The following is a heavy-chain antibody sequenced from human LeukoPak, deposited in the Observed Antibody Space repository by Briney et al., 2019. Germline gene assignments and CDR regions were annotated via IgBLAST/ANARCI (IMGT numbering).Heavy chain of an antibody. V-gene: IGHV3-30*04. CDR3: AREKIVVVPAAYFDY. CDR1: GFTFSSYA. Sequence: PGGSLRLSCAASGFTFSSYAMHWVRQAPGKGREWVAVISYDGSNKYYADSVKGRFTISRDNSKNTLYLQMNSLRAEDTAVYYCAREKIVVVPAAYFDYWGQGTLVTVSS. CDR2: ISYDGSNK. D-gene: IGHD2-2*01. J-gene: IGHJ4*02.